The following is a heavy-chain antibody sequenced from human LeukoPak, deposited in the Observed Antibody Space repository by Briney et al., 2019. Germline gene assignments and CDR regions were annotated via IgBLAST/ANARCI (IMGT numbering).Heavy chain of an antibody. J-gene: IGHJ4*02. CDR1: GGSISSHY. CDR2: IYYSGST. Sequence: SETLSLTCTVSGGSISSHYWSWIRQPPGEGLEWIGYIYYSGSTNYNPSLKSRVTISVDTSKNQFSLKLSSVTAADTAVYYCARGRSGLRFLEWLFWGQGTLVTVSS. CDR3: ARGRSGLRFLEWLF. V-gene: IGHV4-59*11. D-gene: IGHD3-3*01.